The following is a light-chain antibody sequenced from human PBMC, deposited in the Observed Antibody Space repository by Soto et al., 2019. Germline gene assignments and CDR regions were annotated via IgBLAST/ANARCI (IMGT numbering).Light chain of an antibody. CDR1: SSNIGGGYD. J-gene: IGLJ1*01. CDR2: GNS. CDR3: QSYDSSLSGPYV. Sequence: QSVLTQPPSVSGAPGQRVTLSCTGSSSNIGGGYDVHWYQQLPGTAPKLLIYGNSNRPSGVPDRFSGSKSGTSASLAITGLEAEDEADYYCQSYDSSLSGPYVFGTGTKLTAL. V-gene: IGLV1-40*01.